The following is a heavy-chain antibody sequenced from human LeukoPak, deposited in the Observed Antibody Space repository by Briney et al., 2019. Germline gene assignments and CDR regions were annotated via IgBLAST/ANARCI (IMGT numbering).Heavy chain of an antibody. D-gene: IGHD3-10*01. CDR2: INHSGST. J-gene: IGHJ1*01. CDR3: VRAGVLLWFGELLPHSKYFQH. CDR1: GGSFSGYY. Sequence: SETLSLTCAVYGGSFSGYYWSWIRQPPGKGLEWIGEINHSGSTNYNPSLKSRVTISVDTSKNQFSLKLSSVTAADTAVYYCVRAGVLLWFGELLPHSKYFQHWGQGTLVTVSS. V-gene: IGHV4-34*01.